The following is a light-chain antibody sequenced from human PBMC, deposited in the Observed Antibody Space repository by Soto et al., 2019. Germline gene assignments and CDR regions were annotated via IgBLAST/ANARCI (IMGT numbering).Light chain of an antibody. CDR2: EVN. J-gene: IGLJ1*01. CDR3: SSYGGSSNV. Sequence: QSALTQPPSASGSPGQSVAISCTGTSSDVGGYNYVSWYQQHPGKATKLMIYEVNKRPSGVPDRFSGSKSGNTASLTVSGLQAEDEADYYCSSYGGSSNVFGTGTKLTVL. CDR1: SSDVGGYNY. V-gene: IGLV2-8*01.